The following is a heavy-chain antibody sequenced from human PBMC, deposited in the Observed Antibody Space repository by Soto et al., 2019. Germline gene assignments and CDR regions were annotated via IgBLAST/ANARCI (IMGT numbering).Heavy chain of an antibody. J-gene: IGHJ6*02. Sequence: PGGSLRLSCAVSGFTFSYYYMSWIRQAPGKGLEWLSYISGTGSYTNYADSVKGRFTISRDNAKNSLYLQMNSLRAEDTAMYYCARAPTGXYDFWSGSNYYHYGMDVWGQGTTVTISS. CDR2: ISGTGSYT. D-gene: IGHD3-3*01. V-gene: IGHV3-11*06. CDR1: GFTFSYYY. CDR3: ARAPTGXYDFWSGSNYYHYGMDV.